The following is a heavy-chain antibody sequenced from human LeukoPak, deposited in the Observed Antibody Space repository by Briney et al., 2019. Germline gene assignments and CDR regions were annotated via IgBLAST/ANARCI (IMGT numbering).Heavy chain of an antibody. V-gene: IGHV1-2*02. CDR2: INPNSGGT. J-gene: IGHJ5*02. CDR1: GYTFTGYY. D-gene: IGHD5-24*01. Sequence: ASVKVSCKASGYTFTGYYMHWVRQAPGQGLEWMGWINPNSGGTNYAQKFQGRVTMTRDTSISTAYMELSSLRSEDTAVYYCARGVEMATISAFDPWGQGTLVTVSS. CDR3: ARGVEMATISAFDP.